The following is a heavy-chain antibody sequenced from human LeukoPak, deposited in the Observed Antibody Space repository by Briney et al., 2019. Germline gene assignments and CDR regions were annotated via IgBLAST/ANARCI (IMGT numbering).Heavy chain of an antibody. V-gene: IGHV1-46*01. CDR1: GYTFTSYY. Sequence: ASVKVSCKASGYTFTSYYMHWVRQAPGQGLEWMGIINPSGGSTSYAQKFQGRVTMTRDTSTSTVYLELSSLRSEDTAVYYCARDFIRGSSFAYRLLESWGQGTLVIVSS. CDR2: INPSGGST. CDR3: ARDFIRGSSFAYRLLES. D-gene: IGHD5-18*01. J-gene: IGHJ4*02.